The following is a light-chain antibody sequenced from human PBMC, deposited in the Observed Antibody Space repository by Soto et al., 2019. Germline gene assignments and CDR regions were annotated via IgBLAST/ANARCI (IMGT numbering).Light chain of an antibody. CDR3: QQRSDWPLT. CDR2: DAS. Sequence: EIVLTQSPATLSLSPGERATLSCRASQSVRNYLAWYQQKPGQAPRLLIYDASNRATGIPARFSGSGSGTDFTLTISSLEPEDFALYFCQQRSDWPLTLGGGTKVDIK. V-gene: IGKV3-11*01. CDR1: QSVRNY. J-gene: IGKJ4*01.